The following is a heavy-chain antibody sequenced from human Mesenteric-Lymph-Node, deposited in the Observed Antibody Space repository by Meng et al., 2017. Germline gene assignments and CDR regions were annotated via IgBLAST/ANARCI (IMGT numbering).Heavy chain of an antibody. J-gene: IGHJ3*02. CDR3: ARGRESGYCSGGSCYSRDDAFDI. D-gene: IGHD2-15*01. Sequence: GESLKISCAASGFTFSSYAMHWVRQAPGKGLEWVAVISYDGSNKYYADSVKGRFTISRDNSKNTLYLQMNSLRAEDTAVYYCARGRESGYCSGGSCYSRDDAFDIWGQGTMVTVSS. CDR2: ISYDGSNK. V-gene: IGHV3-30*01. CDR1: GFTFSSYA.